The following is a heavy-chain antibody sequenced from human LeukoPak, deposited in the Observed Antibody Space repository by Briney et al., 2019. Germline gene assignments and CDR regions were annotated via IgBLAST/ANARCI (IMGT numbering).Heavy chain of an antibody. J-gene: IGHJ4*02. CDR1: GFTFSSYS. CDR3: ARDWYGDYGAFDY. D-gene: IGHD4-17*01. CDR2: ISSSSRYI. Sequence: GGSLRLSCAASGFTFSSYSMNWVRQAPGKGLEWVSSISSSSRYIYYADSVKGRFTISRDNAKNSLYLQMNSLRAEDTAVYYCARDWYGDYGAFDYWGQGTLVTVSS. V-gene: IGHV3-21*01.